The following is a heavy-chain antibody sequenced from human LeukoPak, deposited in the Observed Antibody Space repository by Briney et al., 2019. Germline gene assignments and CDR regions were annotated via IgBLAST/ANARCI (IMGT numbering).Heavy chain of an antibody. CDR3: AKDMRRAAAGYYYYYGMDV. CDR1: GFTFDDYA. J-gene: IGHJ6*02. D-gene: IGHD6-13*01. CDR2: ISWNSGSI. Sequence: EPGRSLRLSCAASGFTFDDYAMHWVRQAPGKGLEWVSGISWNSGSIGYADSVKGRFTISRDNAKNSLYLQMNSLRAEDTALYYCAKDMRRAAAGYYYYYGMDVWGQGTTVTVSS. V-gene: IGHV3-9*01.